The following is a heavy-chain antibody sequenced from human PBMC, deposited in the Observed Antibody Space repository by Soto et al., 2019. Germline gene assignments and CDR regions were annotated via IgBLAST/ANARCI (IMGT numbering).Heavy chain of an antibody. J-gene: IGHJ4*02. CDR3: ARAPKYGVYYFDY. CDR1: GFTFSDYY. CDR2: ISSSSSYT. V-gene: IGHV3-11*05. D-gene: IGHD2-2*01. Sequence: GGSLRLSCASSGFTFSDYYMILIRQATGKGLEWVSYISSSSSYTNYADSVKGRFTISRDNAKNSLYLQMNSLRAEDTAVYYCARAPKYGVYYFDYWGQGTLVTVSS.